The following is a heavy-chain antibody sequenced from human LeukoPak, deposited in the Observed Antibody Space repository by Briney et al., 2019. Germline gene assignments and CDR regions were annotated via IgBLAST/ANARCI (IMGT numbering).Heavy chain of an antibody. CDR2: ISGSGGST. CDR3: AKSHHVTAIDY. Sequence: GGSLRLSCAASGFTFSNYGMSWVRQAPGKGLEWVSAISGSGGSTCYADSVKGRFTISRDNSKNTLYPQMNSLRAEDTAVYYCAKSHHVTAIDYWGQGTLVTVSS. V-gene: IGHV3-23*01. J-gene: IGHJ4*02. CDR1: GFTFSNYG. D-gene: IGHD2-21*02.